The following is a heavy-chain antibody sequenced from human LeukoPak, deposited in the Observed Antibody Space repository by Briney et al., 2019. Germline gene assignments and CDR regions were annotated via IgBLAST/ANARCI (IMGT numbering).Heavy chain of an antibody. CDR2: INPNSGGT. CDR3: ARGGFYGLDAFDV. CDR1: GYTFTGYY. D-gene: IGHD4-17*01. V-gene: IGHV1-2*04. Sequence: ASVKVSCKASGYTFTGYYMYWVRQAPGQGLEWMGWINPNSGGTNYAQKFQGWVTMTRDASISTAYMELSRLRSDDTAVYYCARGGFYGLDAFDVWGQGTMVTVSS. J-gene: IGHJ3*01.